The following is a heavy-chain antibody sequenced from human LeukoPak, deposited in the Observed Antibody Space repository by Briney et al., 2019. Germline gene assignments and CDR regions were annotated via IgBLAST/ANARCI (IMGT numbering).Heavy chain of an antibody. D-gene: IGHD1-26*01. Sequence: PGRSLRLSCAASGFTFSTYAMHWVRQAPGKGLEWVAVISYDGSNQYYADSVKGRFTISRDNSKNTLYLQMNSLRAEDTAVYYCAKDLPLSGSYIDYWGQGTLVTVSS. V-gene: IGHV3-30-3*01. J-gene: IGHJ4*02. CDR2: ISYDGSNQ. CDR3: AKDLPLSGSYIDY. CDR1: GFTFSTYA.